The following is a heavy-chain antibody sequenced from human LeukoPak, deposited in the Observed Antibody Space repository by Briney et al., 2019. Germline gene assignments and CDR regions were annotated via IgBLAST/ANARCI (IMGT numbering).Heavy chain of an antibody. Sequence: GASVKVSCKASGGTFSSYAVSWVRQAPGQGLEWMGRIIPILGIANYAQKFQGRVTITADKSTSTAYMELSSLRSEDTAVYYCARSLSGAVAGTYYYYYGMDVWGQGTTVTVSS. V-gene: IGHV1-69*04. CDR3: ARSLSGAVAGTYYYYYGMDV. J-gene: IGHJ6*02. D-gene: IGHD6-19*01. CDR1: GGTFSSYA. CDR2: IIPILGIA.